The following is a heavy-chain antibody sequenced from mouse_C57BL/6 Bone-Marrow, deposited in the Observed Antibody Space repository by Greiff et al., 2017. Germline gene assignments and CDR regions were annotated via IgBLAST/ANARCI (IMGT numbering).Heavy chain of an antibody. J-gene: IGHJ1*03. Sequence: VKLLESGPELVKPGASVKLSCKASGYTFTSYDINWVKQRPGQGLEWIGWIHPRDGSTKYNEKFKGKATLTVDTSSSTAYMELHSLTSEDSAVYFCARLEFDGSSGDWYCDFWGTGTTVTVSS. CDR3: ARLEFDGSSGDWYCDF. D-gene: IGHD1-1*01. V-gene: IGHV1-85*01. CDR1: GYTFTSYD. CDR2: IHPRDGST.